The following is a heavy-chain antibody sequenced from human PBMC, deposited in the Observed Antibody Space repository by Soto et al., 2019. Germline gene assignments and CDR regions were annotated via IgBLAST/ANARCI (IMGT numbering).Heavy chain of an antibody. V-gene: IGHV4-34*01. CDR1: GGSFSGYY. D-gene: IGHD3-10*01. CDR2: INHSGST. Sequence: SETLSLTCAVYGGSFSGYYWSWIRQPPGKGLEWIGEINHSGSTNYNPSLKSRVTISVDTSKNQFSLKLSSVTAADTAVYYCARGKPDYYGSGSLPDYWGQGTLVTVSS. CDR3: ARGKPDYYGSGSLPDY. J-gene: IGHJ4*02.